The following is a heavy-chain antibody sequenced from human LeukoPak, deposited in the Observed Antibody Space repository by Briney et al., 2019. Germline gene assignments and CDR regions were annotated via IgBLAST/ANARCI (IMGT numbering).Heavy chain of an antibody. CDR3: AKMNYYDSSGPTGGWFDP. V-gene: IGHV3-30*18. J-gene: IGHJ5*02. CDR2: ISYDGSNK. D-gene: IGHD3-22*01. Sequence: GGSLRLSCAASGFTFSSYGMHWVRQAPGKGLEWVAVISYDGSNKYYADSVKGRFTTSRDNSKNTLYLQMNSLRAEDTAVYYCAKMNYYDSSGPTGGWFDPWGQGTLVTVSS. CDR1: GFTFSSYG.